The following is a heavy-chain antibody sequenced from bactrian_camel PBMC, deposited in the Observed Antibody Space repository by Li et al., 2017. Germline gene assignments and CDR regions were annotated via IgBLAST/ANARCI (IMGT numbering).Heavy chain of an antibody. CDR2: SSSGALSL. J-gene: IGHJ6*01. Sequence: QLVESGGGLVQPGGSLRLSCAASGVTFTNYWMHWVRQGPGKGLEWVSSSSSGALSLVYADSVKGRFTISRDNAKNTVYLQMNSLKSEDTALYYCATVSGRYIATMAVGYWGQGTQVTVS. CDR1: GVTFTNYW. D-gene: IGHD4*01. V-gene: IGHV3S25*01. CDR3: ATVSGRYIATMAVGY.